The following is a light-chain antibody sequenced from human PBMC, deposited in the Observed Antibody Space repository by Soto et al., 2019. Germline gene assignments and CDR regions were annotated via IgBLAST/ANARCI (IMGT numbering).Light chain of an antibody. CDR3: QHYNSYSEA. Sequence: DIQVTQSPSSLSASVGDRVNITCRASQSISTWLAWYQHQPGRAPRLLIYDASTLQSGVPSTFSGSGSGTEFTLTISSLQPDDFSSYYCQHYNSYSEAFGQGTKVDIK. J-gene: IGKJ1*01. CDR1: QSISTW. V-gene: IGKV1-5*01. CDR2: DAS.